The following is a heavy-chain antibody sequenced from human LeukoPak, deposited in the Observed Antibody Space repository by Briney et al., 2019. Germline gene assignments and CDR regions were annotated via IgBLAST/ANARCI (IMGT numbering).Heavy chain of an antibody. D-gene: IGHD1-26*01. J-gene: IGHJ4*02. CDR1: GFAFSTYW. Sequence: GGSLRLSCAASGFAFSTYWMHWVRQPPGKGLVWVSRITSDGSGIGYADSVKGRFSTSRDNAKNTLYLQMNSLRAEDTAVYYCASGRLVGAPDYWGQGTLVTVSS. CDR2: ITSDGSGI. CDR3: ASGRLVGAPDY. V-gene: IGHV3-74*01.